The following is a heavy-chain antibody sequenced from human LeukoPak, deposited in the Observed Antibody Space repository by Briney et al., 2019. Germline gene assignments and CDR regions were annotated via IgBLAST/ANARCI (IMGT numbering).Heavy chain of an antibody. J-gene: IGHJ6*02. Sequence: PSETLSLTCTVSGGSISTYYWTWIRQPPGKGLEWIGYSHYTGSTNYNPSLKSRVTISVETSKNQFSLNLNSVTAADTALYFCARAPRGESDAASGFYGMDVWGQGTTVTVSS. CDR1: GGSISTYY. CDR2: SHYTGST. CDR3: ARAPRGESDAASGFYGMDV. V-gene: IGHV4-59*01. D-gene: IGHD3-22*01.